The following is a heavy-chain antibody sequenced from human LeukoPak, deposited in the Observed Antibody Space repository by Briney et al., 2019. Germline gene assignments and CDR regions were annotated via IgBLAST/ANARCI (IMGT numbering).Heavy chain of an antibody. CDR3: ARASCSGGSCYYGY. CDR2: INTNTGNP. V-gene: IGHV7-4-1*02. D-gene: IGHD2-15*01. J-gene: IGHJ4*02. CDR1: GYTFTGYA. Sequence: ASVEVSCKASGYTFTGYAMNWVRQAPGQGLEWMGWINTNTGNPTYAQGFTGRFVFSLDTSVSTAYLQISSLKAEDTAVYYCARASCSGGSCYYGYWGQGTLVTVSS.